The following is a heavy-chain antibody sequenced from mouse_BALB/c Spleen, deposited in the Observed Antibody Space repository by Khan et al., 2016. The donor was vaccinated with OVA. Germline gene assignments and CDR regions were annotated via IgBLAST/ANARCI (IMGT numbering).Heavy chain of an antibody. Sequence: QVQLQQSGPGLVAPSQSLSITCTVSGFSLTDYAVSWIRQPPGKGLEWLGVIWGGGSKYYNSALKSRLSISKDNSKSQVFLKMNSLQTDDTAMYDCAKDPPYYAMDYWGQGTSVTVSS. CDR3: AKDPPYYAMDY. V-gene: IGHV2-6-5*01. J-gene: IGHJ4*01. CDR1: GFSLTDYA. CDR2: IWGGGSK.